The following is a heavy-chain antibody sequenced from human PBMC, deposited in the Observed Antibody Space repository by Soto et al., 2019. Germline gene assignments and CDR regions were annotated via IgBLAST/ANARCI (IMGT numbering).Heavy chain of an antibody. J-gene: IGHJ6*02. V-gene: IGHV1-18*01. D-gene: IGHD6-13*01. CDR2: ISAYNGNT. CDR3: ASFSIAAADPYGMDV. CDR1: GYTFTSYG. Sequence: QVQLVQSGAEVKKPGASVKVSCKASGYTFTSYGISWVRQAPGQGLEWMGWISAYNGNTNYAQKLQGRVTMTTDTCTSTAYMEPRSLRSDDTAVYYCASFSIAAADPYGMDVWGQGTTVTVSS.